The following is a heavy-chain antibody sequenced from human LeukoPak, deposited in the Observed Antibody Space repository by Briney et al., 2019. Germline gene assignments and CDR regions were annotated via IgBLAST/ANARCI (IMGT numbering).Heavy chain of an antibody. D-gene: IGHD3-9*01. CDR2: IIPIFGTA. CDR3: ARERYYDILTGYQYYFDY. V-gene: IGHV1-69*06. J-gene: IGHJ4*02. CDR1: GGTFSSSA. Sequence: GSSLKVSCKASGGTFSSSAISWVRQAPGQGLEWMGGIIPIFGTANYAQKFQGRVTITADKSTSTAYMELSSLRSEDTAVYYCARERYYDILTGYQYYFDYWGQGTLVTVSS.